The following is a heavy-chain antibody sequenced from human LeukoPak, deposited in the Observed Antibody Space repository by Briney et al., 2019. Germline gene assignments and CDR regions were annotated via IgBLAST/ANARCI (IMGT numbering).Heavy chain of an antibody. D-gene: IGHD3-9*01. V-gene: IGHV3-74*01. CDR3: ARDLTGSIDY. J-gene: IGHJ4*02. Sequence: PGGSLRLSCAASGFTFSSFLMHWVRQAPGKGLVWVSLINSDGRTTRYADSVKGRFTISGDNAKNTLYLQMNSLRAEDTAVYYCARDLTGSIDYWGQGTLVTVSS. CDR1: GFTFSSFL. CDR2: INSDGRTT.